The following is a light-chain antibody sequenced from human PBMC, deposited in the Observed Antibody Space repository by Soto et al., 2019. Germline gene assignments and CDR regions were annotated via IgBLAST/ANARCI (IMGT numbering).Light chain of an antibody. Sequence: EIVLTQSPATLSLSPGESATLSCRTSQSVSSNSLAWHQQKPGQAPRLLMYAASSRAAGIPDRFSGSGSGTDFTLTISRLEPEDFAVYYCQQYGSSPQTFGQGTKVEIK. CDR1: QSVSSNS. CDR3: QQYGSSPQT. V-gene: IGKV3-20*01. CDR2: AAS. J-gene: IGKJ1*01.